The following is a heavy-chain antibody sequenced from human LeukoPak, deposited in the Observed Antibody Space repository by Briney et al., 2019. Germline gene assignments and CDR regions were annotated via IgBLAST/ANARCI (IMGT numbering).Heavy chain of an antibody. J-gene: IGHJ4*02. Sequence: GGSLRLSCAASGFTFSSYAMSWVRQAPGKGLEWVSTISGSGGSTYYADSVKGRFAISRDNSKNTLYLQMNGLRAEDTAIYYCAKDRMWAYCGGDCYSFDYWGQGTLVTASS. CDR1: GFTFSSYA. V-gene: IGHV3-23*01. D-gene: IGHD2-21*02. CDR3: AKDRMWAYCGGDCYSFDY. CDR2: ISGSGGST.